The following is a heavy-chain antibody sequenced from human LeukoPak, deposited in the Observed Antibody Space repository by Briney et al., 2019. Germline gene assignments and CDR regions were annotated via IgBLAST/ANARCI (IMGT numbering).Heavy chain of an antibody. J-gene: IGHJ4*02. V-gene: IGHV3-23*01. Sequence: GGSLRLSCAASGFTFSNYAMGWVRQAPGKGLEWVSAISGSGGSTYYADSVQGRFSISRDNSKSTLFLQMNSLRAEDTAVYYCAKPQIRSATTDYFFDYWGQGTLVIVSS. CDR1: GFTFSNYA. D-gene: IGHD1-1*01. CDR3: AKPQIRSATTDYFFDY. CDR2: ISGSGGST.